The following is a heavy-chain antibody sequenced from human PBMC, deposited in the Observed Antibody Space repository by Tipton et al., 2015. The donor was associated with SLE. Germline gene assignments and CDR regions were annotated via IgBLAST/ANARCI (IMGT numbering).Heavy chain of an antibody. Sequence: QSGPEVKKPGASVKVSCKASGYTFTNYGISWVRQAPGQGLEWMGWISAYTGNTKYAQNLQGRVTMITDTSTSTTYMELSSLRSEDTAVYYCARDRTYYYDSSGTFDYWGQGTLVTVSS. CDR1: GYTFTNYG. D-gene: IGHD3-22*01. CDR3: ARDRTYYYDSSGTFDY. J-gene: IGHJ4*02. V-gene: IGHV1-18*01. CDR2: ISAYTGNT.